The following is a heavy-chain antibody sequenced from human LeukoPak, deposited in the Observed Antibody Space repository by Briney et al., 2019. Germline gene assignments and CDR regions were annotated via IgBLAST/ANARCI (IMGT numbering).Heavy chain of an antibody. CDR2: IYHSGST. CDR3: ARGSSWMYYFDY. Sequence: SETLSLTCTVSGYSISSGYYWGWIRQPPGKGLEWIGSIYHSGSTYYNPSLKSRVTISVDTSKNQFSLKLSSVTAADTAVYYCARGSSWMYYFDYWGQGTLVTVSS. V-gene: IGHV4-38-2*02. J-gene: IGHJ4*02. CDR1: GYSISSGYY. D-gene: IGHD6-13*01.